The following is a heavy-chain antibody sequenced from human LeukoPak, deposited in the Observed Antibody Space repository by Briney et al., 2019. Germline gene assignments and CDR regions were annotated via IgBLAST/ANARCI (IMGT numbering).Heavy chain of an antibody. D-gene: IGHD6-19*01. J-gene: IGHJ4*02. CDR3: GAYSSGPYYFDY. CDR1: GFTFSSYS. V-gene: IGHV3-7*01. CDR2: IKQDGSEK. Sequence: PGGSLRLSCAASGFTFSSYSMSWVRQAPGKGLEWVANIKQDGSEKYYVDSVKGRFTISRDNAKNSLYLQMNSLRAEDTAVYYCGAYSSGPYYFDYWGQGTLVTVSS.